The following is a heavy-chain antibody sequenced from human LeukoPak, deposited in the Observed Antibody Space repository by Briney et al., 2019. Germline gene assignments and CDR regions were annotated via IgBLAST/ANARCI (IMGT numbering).Heavy chain of an antibody. Sequence: GESLKISCAASGFTFSSYAMSCVRQAPGKGLEWVSAISGSGGSTYYADSVKGRFTISRDNSKNTLYLQMNSLRAEDTAVYYCAKKVRWDYMDVWGKGTTVTVSS. CDR3: AKKVRWDYMDV. CDR1: GFTFSSYA. D-gene: IGHD5-24*01. J-gene: IGHJ6*03. CDR2: ISGSGGST. V-gene: IGHV3-23*01.